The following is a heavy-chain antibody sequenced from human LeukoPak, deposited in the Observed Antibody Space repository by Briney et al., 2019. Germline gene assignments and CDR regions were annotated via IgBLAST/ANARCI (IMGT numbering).Heavy chain of an antibody. CDR2: IYTIGNT. D-gene: IGHD3-22*01. CDR3: ARDRSYYSDTGTDY. Sequence: PSQTLSLTCTVSGASISRGSHYWSWIRQPAGTGLEWIGRIYTIGNTNYSPSLWRRVTISVDTSKNQFSLRLHSVTAADTAVYYCARDRSYYSDTGTDYWGQGALVTVSS. CDR1: GASISRGSHY. J-gene: IGHJ4*02. V-gene: IGHV4-61*02.